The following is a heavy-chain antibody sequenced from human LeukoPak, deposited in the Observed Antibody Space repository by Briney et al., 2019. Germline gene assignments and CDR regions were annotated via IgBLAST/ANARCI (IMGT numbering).Heavy chain of an antibody. Sequence: GSLRLSCAASGFTFSSYNMNWIRQAPGKGLEWIGEINHSGSTNYNPSLKSRVTISVDTSKNQFSLKLSSVTAADTAVYYCARLNRIAAAATDYWGQGTLVTVSS. CDR1: GFTFSSYN. V-gene: IGHV4-34*01. J-gene: IGHJ4*02. CDR3: ARLNRIAAAATDY. D-gene: IGHD6-13*01. CDR2: INHSGST.